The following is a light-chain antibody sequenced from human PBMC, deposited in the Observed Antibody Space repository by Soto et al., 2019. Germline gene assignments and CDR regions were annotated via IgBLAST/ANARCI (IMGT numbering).Light chain of an antibody. J-gene: IGLJ1*01. CDR2: DVR. Sequence: QSALTQPRSVSGSPGQSVTMSCTGASSDVGNYNSVSWYQQHPGKAPKLIIYDVRKRPSGVPDRFSGSKSGNTASLTISGLQAEDEADYFCQSYDMSLNNHVFGTGTKVTVL. CDR3: QSYDMSLNNHV. CDR1: SSDVGNYNS. V-gene: IGLV2-11*01.